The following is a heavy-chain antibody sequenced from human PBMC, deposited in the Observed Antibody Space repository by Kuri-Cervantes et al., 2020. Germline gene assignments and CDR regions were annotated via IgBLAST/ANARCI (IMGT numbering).Heavy chain of an antibody. Sequence: LSLTCAASGFTFDDYTMHWARQAPGKGLEWVSGISWDSGSINYADSVKGRFTISRDNAKNSLYLQMNSLRAEDTALYYCAKDHMGGYYYDSSGFRAGAFDIWGQGTMVTVSS. CDR2: ISWDSGSI. CDR3: AKDHMGGYYYDSSGFRAGAFDI. J-gene: IGHJ3*02. V-gene: IGHV3-9*01. CDR1: GFTFDDYT. D-gene: IGHD3-22*01.